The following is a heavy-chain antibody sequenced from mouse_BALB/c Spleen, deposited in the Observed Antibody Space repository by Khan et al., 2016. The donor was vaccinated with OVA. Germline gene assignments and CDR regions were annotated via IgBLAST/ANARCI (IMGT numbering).Heavy chain of an antibody. J-gene: IGHJ4*01. D-gene: IGHD2-1*01. CDR3: ARDDGGGNDAMDY. CDR1: GFSLTSYG. CDR2: IWAGGST. V-gene: IGHV2-9*02. Sequence: QVQLKESGPGLVAPSQSLSITCTVSGFSLTSYGVHWVRQPPGKGLEWLGIIWAGGSTNYNSALMSRLSISKDNSKSQVFLKMNSLQTVDTAMYYSARDDGGGNDAMDYWGQGTSVTVSS.